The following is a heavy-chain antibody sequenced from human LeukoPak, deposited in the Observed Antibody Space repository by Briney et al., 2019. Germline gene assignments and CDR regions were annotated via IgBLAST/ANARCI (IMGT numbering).Heavy chain of an antibody. J-gene: IGHJ4*02. CDR2: INPNSGGT. Sequence: ASVKVSCKASGYTFTGYNMHWVRQAPGQGLEWMGWINPNSGGTNYAQKFQGRVTMTRDTSISTAYMELSRLRSDDTAVYYCARILGSSWPTYYFDYWGQGTLVTVSS. CDR3: ARILGSSWPTYYFDY. D-gene: IGHD6-13*01. CDR1: GYTFTGYN. V-gene: IGHV1-2*02.